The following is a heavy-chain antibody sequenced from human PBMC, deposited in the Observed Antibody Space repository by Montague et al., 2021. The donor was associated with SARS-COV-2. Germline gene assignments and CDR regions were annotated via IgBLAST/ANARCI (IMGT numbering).Heavy chain of an antibody. D-gene: IGHD2-2*02. V-gene: IGHV4-34*01. CDR2: IHHGGST. J-gene: IGHJ6*03. CDR1: GGSFSTYS. CDR3: ARLGDGVVPSPILGVGPYYSYYSMDV. Sequence: SETLSLTCAVHGGSFSTYSWNWIRQPPGKGLEWIGEIHHGGSTNYNPPLKSRVTISADTSKNQFTLKLTSVAAADTAVYYCARLGDGVVPSPILGVGPYYSYYSMDVWGQGTTVTVSS.